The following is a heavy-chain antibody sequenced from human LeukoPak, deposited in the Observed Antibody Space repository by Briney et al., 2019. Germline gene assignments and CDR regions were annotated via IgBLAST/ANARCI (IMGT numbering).Heavy chain of an antibody. Sequence: GGSQSLSCAASGFIFSDSYMSWVRQAPGKGLEWVATIKTDGSEKFHVDSVSGRFTISRDNTKDSLSLQMNSLRADDTAVYYCAGDEGWTFDIWGQGTKVTVSS. CDR3: AGDEGWTFDI. V-gene: IGHV3-7*01. CDR1: GFIFSDSY. D-gene: IGHD5-24*01. J-gene: IGHJ3*02. CDR2: IKTDGSEK.